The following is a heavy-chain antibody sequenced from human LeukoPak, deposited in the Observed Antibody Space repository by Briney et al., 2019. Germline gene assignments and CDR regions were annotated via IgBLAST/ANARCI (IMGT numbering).Heavy chain of an antibody. D-gene: IGHD2-15*01. J-gene: IGHJ4*02. Sequence: PGGSLRLSCAASGFTLSGSAMHWVRQASGKGLEWVGRIRSKANSYATAYAASVKGRFTISRDDSKNTAYLQMNSLKTEDTAVYYCTRPRGYCSGGSCYPWYFDYWGQGTLVTVSS. CDR2: IRSKANSYAT. CDR3: TRPRGYCSGGSCYPWYFDY. CDR1: GFTLSGSA. V-gene: IGHV3-73*01.